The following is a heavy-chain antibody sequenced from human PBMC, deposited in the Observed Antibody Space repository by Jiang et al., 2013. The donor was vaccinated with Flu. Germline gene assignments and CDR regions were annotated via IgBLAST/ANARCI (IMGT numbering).Heavy chain of an antibody. D-gene: IGHD3-22*01. Sequence: VQLVESGGGVVQPGRSLRLSCAASGFTFSSYGMHWVRQAPGKGLEWVAVISYDGSNKYYADSVKGRFTISRDNSKNTLYLQMNSLRAEDTAVYYCATHYYDSSGYYYGQGPDLPSFD. J-gene: IGHJ3*02. CDR3: ATHYYDSSGYYYGQGPDLPSFD. CDR2: ISYDGSNK. CDR1: GFTFSSYG. V-gene: IGHV3-30*03.